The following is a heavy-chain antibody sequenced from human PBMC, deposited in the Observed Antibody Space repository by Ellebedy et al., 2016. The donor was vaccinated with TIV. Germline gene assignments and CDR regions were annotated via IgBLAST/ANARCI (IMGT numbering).Heavy chain of an antibody. CDR1: GGSISSSRW. J-gene: IGHJ4*02. CDR2: IYHSVNT. CDR3: AKLPGFEGWFGEAY. D-gene: IGHD3-10*01. V-gene: IGHV4-4*02. Sequence: SETLSLTXAVSGGSISSSRWWSWVRQPPGKGLEWIGEIYHSVNTNYNPSLKSRVTISVDKSKNQFSLKLNSVTAADTAVYYCAKLPGFEGWFGEAYWGQGTLVTVSS.